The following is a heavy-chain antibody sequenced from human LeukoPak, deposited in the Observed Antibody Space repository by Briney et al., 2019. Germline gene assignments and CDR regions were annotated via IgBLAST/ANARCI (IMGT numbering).Heavy chain of an antibody. CDR1: GYTFTGYY. CDR2: INPNGGGT. J-gene: IGHJ4*02. Sequence: ASVKVPCTASGYTFTGYYMHWVRQAPGQGLEWMGWINPNGGGTNYAQQFQGRVTMTSDTSISTAYMELSSLRSDDTAVYYCARDSYSGSYYYWGQGTLVTVSS. V-gene: IGHV1-2*02. D-gene: IGHD1-26*01. CDR3: ARDSYSGSYYY.